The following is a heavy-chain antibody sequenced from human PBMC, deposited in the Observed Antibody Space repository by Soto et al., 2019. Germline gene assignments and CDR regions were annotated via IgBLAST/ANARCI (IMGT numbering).Heavy chain of an antibody. CDR2: TYYRPKWYY. CDR3: TRGRGGLGH. Sequence: QVQLQQSGTGLLKPSQTLSLTCAISGDSVSSNSAAWNWIRQSPGRGLEWLGRTYYRPKWYYEYAYSVKRRITNTPDTARNQFTLQLSSVTPEDTAVYYCTRGRGGLGHWGQGTLVTVSS. D-gene: IGHD3-10*01. CDR1: GDSVSSNSAA. V-gene: IGHV6-1*01. J-gene: IGHJ4*02.